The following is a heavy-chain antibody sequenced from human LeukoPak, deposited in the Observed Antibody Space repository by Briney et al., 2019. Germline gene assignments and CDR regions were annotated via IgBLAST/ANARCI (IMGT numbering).Heavy chain of an antibody. J-gene: IGHJ4*02. CDR3: ARKTDSGDQGDY. Sequence: GGSLRLSCAASGFTFSTYWMHWVRQAPGKGLEWVSSISSTSFYIYYADSVKGRFTISRDNAKNSLYLQMNSLRAEDTAVYYCARKTDSGDQGDYWGPGTLVTVSS. D-gene: IGHD3-22*01. V-gene: IGHV3-21*01. CDR1: GFTFSTYW. CDR2: ISSTSFYI.